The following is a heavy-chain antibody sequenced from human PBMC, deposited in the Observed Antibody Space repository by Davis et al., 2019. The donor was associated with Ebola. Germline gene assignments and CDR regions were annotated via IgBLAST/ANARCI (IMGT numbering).Heavy chain of an antibody. CDR2: IWYDGSNK. CDR1: GFTFSGSA. V-gene: IGHV3-33*08. J-gene: IGHJ6*02. Sequence: GESLKISCAASGFTFSGSAMHWVRQAPGKGLEWVAVIWYDGSNKYYADSVKGRFTISRDNSKNTLYLQMNSLRAEDTAVYYCARDRAIAVAGTVRKYGMDVWGQGTTVTVSS. D-gene: IGHD6-19*01. CDR3: ARDRAIAVAGTVRKYGMDV.